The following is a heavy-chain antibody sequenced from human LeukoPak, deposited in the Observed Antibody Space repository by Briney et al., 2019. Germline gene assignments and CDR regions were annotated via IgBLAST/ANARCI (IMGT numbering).Heavy chain of an antibody. V-gene: IGHV3-30*18. D-gene: IGHD3-22*01. CDR1: GFTFSSYG. Sequence: GGSLRLSCAASGFTFSSYGMHWVRQAPGKGLEGVAVISYDGGNKYYADSVKGRFTISRDNSKNTLHLQMNSLRAEDTAVYYCAKGGKAYYYDSNGYLDYWGQGTLVTVSS. J-gene: IGHJ4*02. CDR2: ISYDGGNK. CDR3: AKGGKAYYYDSNGYLDY.